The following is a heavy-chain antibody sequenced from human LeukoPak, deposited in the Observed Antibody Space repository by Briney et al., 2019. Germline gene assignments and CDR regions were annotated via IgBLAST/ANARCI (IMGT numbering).Heavy chain of an antibody. CDR3: ARMIVVVTAPSYYFDY. D-gene: IGHD2-21*02. V-gene: IGHV1-69*05. Sequence: GASVTVSCKASGGTFSSYAISWVRQAPGQGLEWMGGIIPIFCTANYAQKFQGRVTITTDESTNTAYMELSSLRSEDTAVYYCARMIVVVTAPSYYFDYWGQGTLVTVSS. J-gene: IGHJ4*02. CDR2: IIPIFCTA. CDR1: GGTFSSYA.